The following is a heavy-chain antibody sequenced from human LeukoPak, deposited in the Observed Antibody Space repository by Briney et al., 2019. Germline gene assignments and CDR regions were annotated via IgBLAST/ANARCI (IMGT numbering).Heavy chain of an antibody. V-gene: IGHV3-23*01. CDR3: AYTGFTPLAYFDY. CDR2: ISASSGDYI. D-gene: IGHD1-1*01. Sequence: GGSLRLSCATSGFTLSSFAMAWVRQTPGKGLQWVAAISASSGDYIFCEDSVKGRFTISRDNSKSTVYLEMRDVRAEDTATYFCAYTGFTPLAYFDYWGQGALVTVSS. J-gene: IGHJ4*02. CDR1: GFTLSSFA.